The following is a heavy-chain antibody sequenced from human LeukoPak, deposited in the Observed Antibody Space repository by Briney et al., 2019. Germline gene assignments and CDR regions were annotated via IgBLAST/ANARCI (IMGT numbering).Heavy chain of an antibody. V-gene: IGHV4-61*02. CDR2: IYTSGST. J-gene: IGHJ4*02. CDR1: GGSITSGTYY. D-gene: IGHD5-12*01. CDR3: ARGGDAAPFDY. Sequence: SQTLSLTYAVSGGSITSGTYYWSWIRQPAGKGLEWIGRIYTSGSTNYNPSLKSRVTILFDTSKNQFSLKLSSVTAADTAVYYCARGGDAAPFDYWGQGTLVAVSS.